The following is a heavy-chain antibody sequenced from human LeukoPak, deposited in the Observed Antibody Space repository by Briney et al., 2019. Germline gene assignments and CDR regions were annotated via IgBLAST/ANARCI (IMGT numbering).Heavy chain of an antibody. CDR3: ARDGDSWDAFDI. V-gene: IGHV4-59*01. J-gene: IGHJ3*02. CDR1: GGSISSYY. Sequence: SETLSLTCTVSGGSISSYYWSWIRQPPGKGLEWIGYIYYSGSTNYNPSLKSRVTISVDTSKNQFSLKLSSVTAADTAVYYCARDGDSWDAFDIWGRGTMVTVSS. CDR2: IYYSGST. D-gene: IGHD3-22*01.